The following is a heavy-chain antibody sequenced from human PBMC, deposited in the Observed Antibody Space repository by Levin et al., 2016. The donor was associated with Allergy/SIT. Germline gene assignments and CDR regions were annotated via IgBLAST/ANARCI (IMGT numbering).Heavy chain of an antibody. V-gene: IGHV3-7*01. J-gene: IGHJ6*02. CDR3: ARARTLRFSPCIECQPFYKYYGMDV. CDR2: IKQDGSEQ. Sequence: VRQAPGKGLEWVASIKQDGSEQHYVDSVRGRFTVSRDNTKNSLYLQMNSLRAEDTAVYYCARARTLRFSPCIECQPFYKYYGMDVWGQGTTVTVSS. D-gene: IGHD3-10*01.